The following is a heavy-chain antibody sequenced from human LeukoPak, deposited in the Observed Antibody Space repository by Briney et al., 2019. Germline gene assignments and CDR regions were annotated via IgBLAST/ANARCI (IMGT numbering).Heavy chain of an antibody. CDR3: ARVYTGNRWHFDY. D-gene: IGHD2-2*02. Sequence: AGVSLRLSCAASGLTFSTYWMSWVRQAPGKGLECVANIKRDGSEKYYVDSVKGRFTIFRDDAKSSLYLQMNSLRAEDTAVYFCARVYTGNRWHFDYWGQGTLVTVSS. CDR1: GLTFSTYW. J-gene: IGHJ4*02. CDR2: IKRDGSEK. V-gene: IGHV3-7*03.